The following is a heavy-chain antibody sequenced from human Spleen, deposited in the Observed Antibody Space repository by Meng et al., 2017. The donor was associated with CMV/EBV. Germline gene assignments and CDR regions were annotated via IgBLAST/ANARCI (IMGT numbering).Heavy chain of an antibody. CDR3: AADRGRL. Sequence: DVQLVDAVGGLVQPGGSLRLCCAASGFTISRHGMHWVRQAPGKALVWVSRINTDESITNYADSVKGRFSISRDNAKNTVYLQMNSLRAEDTAVYYCAADRGRLWGRGTLVTVSS. J-gene: IGHJ4*02. V-gene: IGHV3-74*01. CDR1: GFTISRHG. CDR2: INTDESIT. D-gene: IGHD3-10*01.